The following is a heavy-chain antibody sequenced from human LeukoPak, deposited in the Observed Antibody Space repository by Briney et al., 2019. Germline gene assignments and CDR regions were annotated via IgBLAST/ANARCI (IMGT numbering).Heavy chain of an antibody. CDR3: ARDDCSSTSCYGWFDP. J-gene: IGHJ5*02. Sequence: GRSLRLSCAASGFTFSSYAMHWVRQAPGKGLEWVAVISYDGSNKYYADSVKGRFTISRDNSKNTLYLQMNSLRAGDTAVYYCARDDCSSTSCYGWFDPWGQGTLVTVSS. CDR2: ISYDGSNK. CDR1: GFTFSSYA. V-gene: IGHV3-30*04. D-gene: IGHD2-2*01.